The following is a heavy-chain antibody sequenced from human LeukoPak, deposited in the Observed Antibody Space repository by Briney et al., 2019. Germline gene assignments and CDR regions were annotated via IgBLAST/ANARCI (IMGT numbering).Heavy chain of an antibody. CDR3: ANGDYQLFDY. D-gene: IGHD4-17*01. J-gene: IGHJ4*02. CDR2: IYYSGST. CDR1: GGSISSSSYY. V-gene: IGHV4-39*07. Sequence: SETLSLTCTVSGGSISSSSYYWGWIRQPPGKGLEWIGSIYYSGSTYYNPSLKSRVTISVDTSKNQFSLKLSSVTAADTAVYYCANGDYQLFDYWDQGTLVTVSS.